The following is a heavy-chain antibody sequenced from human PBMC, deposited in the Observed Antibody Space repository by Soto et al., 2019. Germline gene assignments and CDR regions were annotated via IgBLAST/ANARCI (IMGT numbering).Heavy chain of an antibody. J-gene: IGHJ4*02. Sequence: QLQLHESGPGLVKSSETLSLTCTVSGGSISKSNYFWGWIRQAPGKGLEWIASILYTGTTSYNSSLKSRVAISVDTPKNQFSLKLNSVTAADTAVYYCARLGWGNGDSDYWGQGTLVTVSS. V-gene: IGHV4-39*01. CDR3: ARLGWGNGDSDY. CDR2: ILYTGTT. D-gene: IGHD2-21*01. CDR1: GGSISKSNYF.